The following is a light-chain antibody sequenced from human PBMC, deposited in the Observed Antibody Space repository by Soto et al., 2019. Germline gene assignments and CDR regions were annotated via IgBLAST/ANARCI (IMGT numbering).Light chain of an antibody. J-gene: IGKJ1*01. Sequence: DILITQSPSSVSSSVLETVTITCRASQTISRWLAWYQQKPGKAPRLLIYTASTLESGVPSRFSASGSGTEFTLTISSLHPDDFATYYCQEYNNYWTFGQGTKVDIK. CDR2: TAS. CDR3: QEYNNYWT. CDR1: QTISRW. V-gene: IGKV1-5*01.